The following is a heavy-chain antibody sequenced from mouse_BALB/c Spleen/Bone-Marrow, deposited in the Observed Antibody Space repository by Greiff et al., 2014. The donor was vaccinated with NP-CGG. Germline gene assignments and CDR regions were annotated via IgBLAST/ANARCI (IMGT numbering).Heavy chain of an antibody. CDR2: ISDGGTYT. CDR1: GFTFGDFY. J-gene: IGHJ4*01. Sequence: EVMLVESGGDLVKPGGSLKLSCAASGFTFGDFYMFWFRQTPEKRLEWVATISDGGTYTYYPDSVKGRFTISRDNAKNNLYLQMSSLKSEDTAMYYCARSGERYGAMDYWGQGTSVTVSS. CDR3: ARSGERYGAMDY. D-gene: IGHD1-1*02. V-gene: IGHV5-4*02.